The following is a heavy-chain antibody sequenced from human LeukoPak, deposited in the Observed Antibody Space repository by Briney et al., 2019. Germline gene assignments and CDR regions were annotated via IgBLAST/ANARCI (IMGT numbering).Heavy chain of an antibody. CDR2: IYSGGNT. V-gene: IGHV3-53*04. Sequence: GGSLRLSCAASGVTFSSNYMSWVRQAPGKGLEWVSLIYSGGNTYYADSVKGRFTISRHNSKNTLYLQMNSLRTEDTAIYYCANRMSFGGPGTLVTVSS. J-gene: IGHJ4*02. CDR1: GVTFSSNY. D-gene: IGHD3-10*01. CDR3: ANRMSF.